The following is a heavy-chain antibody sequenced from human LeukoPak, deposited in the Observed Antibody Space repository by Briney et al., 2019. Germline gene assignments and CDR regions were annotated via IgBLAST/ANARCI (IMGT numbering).Heavy chain of an antibody. Sequence: SETLSLTRTVSGGSISSSSYYWGWIRQPPGKGLEWIGSIYYSGSTYYNPSLKSRVTISVDTSKNQFSLKLSSVTAADTAVYYCARDSSGYYSSPGYFDYWGQGTLVTVSS. CDR3: ARDSSGYYSSPGYFDY. CDR1: GGSISSSSYY. J-gene: IGHJ4*02. CDR2: IYYSGST. V-gene: IGHV4-39*07. D-gene: IGHD3-22*01.